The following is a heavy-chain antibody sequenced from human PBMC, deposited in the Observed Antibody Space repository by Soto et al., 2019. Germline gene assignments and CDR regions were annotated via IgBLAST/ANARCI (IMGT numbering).Heavy chain of an antibody. Sequence: QVQLQQWGAGLLKPSETLSLTCAVYGGSFSGYYWSWIRQPPGKGLEWIGEINHSGSTNYNPSLKSRVTISVDTSKNQFSLKLSSVTAADTAVYSCARVGDSSGYYFLEYFQHWGQGTLVTVSS. CDR2: INHSGST. J-gene: IGHJ1*01. CDR3: ARVGDSSGYYFLEYFQH. D-gene: IGHD3-22*01. CDR1: GGSFSGYY. V-gene: IGHV4-34*01.